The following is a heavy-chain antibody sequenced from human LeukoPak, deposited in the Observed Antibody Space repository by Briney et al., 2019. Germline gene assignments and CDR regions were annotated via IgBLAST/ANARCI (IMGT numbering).Heavy chain of an antibody. CDR3: ARDRGAARPMFGWFDP. Sequence: QPGGSLRLSCAASGFTFSSYWMSWVRQAPGKGLEWVANIKQDGSEKYYVDSVKGRFTISRDNAKNSPYLQMNSLRAENTAVYYCARDRGAARPMFGWFDPWGQGTLVTVSS. CDR1: GFTFSSYW. V-gene: IGHV3-7*05. J-gene: IGHJ5*02. D-gene: IGHD6-6*01. CDR2: IKQDGSEK.